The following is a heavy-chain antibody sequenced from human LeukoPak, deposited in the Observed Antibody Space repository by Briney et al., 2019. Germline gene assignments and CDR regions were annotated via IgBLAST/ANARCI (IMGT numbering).Heavy chain of an antibody. V-gene: IGHV3-30*18. Sequence: GGSLRLSCAVSGFTFRSYGMHWVRQAPGKGLEWVAFISYDGSNDNYADSVKGRFTISRDNSKNTVDLQMNGLRTEDTAVYYSAKGNGAPNWFESWGQGSLVTVSS. CDR2: ISYDGSND. J-gene: IGHJ5*01. CDR3: AKGNGAPNWFES. D-gene: IGHD1-1*01. CDR1: GFTFRSYG.